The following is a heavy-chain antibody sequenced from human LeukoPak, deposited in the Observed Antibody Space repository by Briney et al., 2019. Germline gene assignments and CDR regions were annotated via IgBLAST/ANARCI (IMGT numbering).Heavy chain of an antibody. CDR2: IHYSGSA. Sequence: KPSETLSLTCAVYGGSFSGYYWSWIRQSPGKGLEWIAEIHYSGSASYNPSLKSRVTILGDPSKNQVSLRVTSVTAADTAEYYCARGILSGYYFDSWGQGSLVTVSS. J-gene: IGHJ4*02. CDR3: ARGILSGYYFDS. V-gene: IGHV4-34*01. D-gene: IGHD2-15*01. CDR1: GGSFSGYY.